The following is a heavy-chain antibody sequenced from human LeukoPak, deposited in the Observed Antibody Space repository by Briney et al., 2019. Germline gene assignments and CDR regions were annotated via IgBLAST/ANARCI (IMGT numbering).Heavy chain of an antibody. D-gene: IGHD3-3*01. Sequence: ASVKVSCKASGGTFSSYAISWVRQAPGQGLEWMGGIIPIFGTANYAQKLQGRVTMTTDTSTSTAYMELRSLRSDDTAVYYCARDRGPEIWSGYYYRYYYYGMDVWGQGTTVTVSS. CDR1: GGTFSSYA. J-gene: IGHJ6*02. CDR3: ARDRGPEIWSGYYYRYYYYGMDV. CDR2: IIPIFGTA. V-gene: IGHV1-69*05.